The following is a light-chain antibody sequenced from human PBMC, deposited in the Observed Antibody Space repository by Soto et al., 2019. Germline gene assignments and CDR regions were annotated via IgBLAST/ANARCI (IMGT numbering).Light chain of an antibody. CDR1: QSISSY. J-gene: IGKJ3*01. CDR2: KAS. Sequence: DSQMTQSPSSLSASVGDRVTITCRASQSISSYLNWYQQKPGKAPKLLLYKASSLESGVPTRFSGSGSGTDFTLTISSLQPEDFATYYCQQYNSYVFGPGTKVDIK. CDR3: QQYNSYV. V-gene: IGKV1-5*03.